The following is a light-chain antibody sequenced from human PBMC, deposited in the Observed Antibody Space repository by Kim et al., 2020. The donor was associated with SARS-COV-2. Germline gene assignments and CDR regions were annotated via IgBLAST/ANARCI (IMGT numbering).Light chain of an antibody. V-gene: IGLV2-14*03. CDR1: SSDVGGYTY. J-gene: IGLJ3*02. CDR3: SSYTGSSTLV. Sequence: GQSLTTSCTGTSSDVGGYTYVCWYQQHPGKAPKLMIYDVSNRPSAVSNRFSGSKSGNTASLTISGLQDEDEADYYCSSYTGSSTLVFGGGTQLTVL. CDR2: DVS.